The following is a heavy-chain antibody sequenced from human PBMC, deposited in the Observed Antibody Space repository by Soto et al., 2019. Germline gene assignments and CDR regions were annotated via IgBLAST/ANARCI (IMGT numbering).Heavy chain of an antibody. D-gene: IGHD1-26*01. J-gene: IGHJ6*02. CDR2: ISYDSTKT. CDR1: GFTFNSYG. Sequence: GGSLRLSCAASGFTFNSYGMHWVRQGPGNGLEWVAFISYDSTKTYYADSVKGRFTISRDNSNSALYVQMNSLTGEDTAVYYCARTRSAWSDFHYYSLDVWGQGTTVTVS. CDR3: ARTRSAWSDFHYYSLDV. V-gene: IGHV3-30*03.